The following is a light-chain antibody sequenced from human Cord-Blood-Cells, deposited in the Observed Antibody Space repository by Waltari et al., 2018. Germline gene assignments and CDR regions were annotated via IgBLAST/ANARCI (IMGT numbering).Light chain of an antibody. V-gene: IGKV3-11*01. CDR1: QSVSSY. J-gene: IGKJ4*01. CDR3: QQRSNWPLT. CDR2: DAS. Sequence: EIVLTQSPATLSLSPGERATLSCRASQSVSSYLAWYQQKPGQAPRLLIYDASNRATGIPAMFSCSGSGTDFTLTISSLEPEDFAVYYCQQRSNWPLTFCVWTNVEIK.